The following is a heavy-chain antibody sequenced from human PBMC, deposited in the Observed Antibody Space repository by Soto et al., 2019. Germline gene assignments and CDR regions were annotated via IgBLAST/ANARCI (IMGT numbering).Heavy chain of an antibody. CDR1: GSSTIGYY. Sequence: SENLSLTCTFSGSSTIGYYWTWIRQSPERGLEWIGYIHYSGSANYNPSLNSRLTMSVDRSKSQFSMKLASVTAGDTAVYYCARGVGGSGLNWFDPWGQGTLVTVSS. CDR2: IHYSGSA. D-gene: IGHD6-19*01. V-gene: IGHV4-59*12. CDR3: ARGVGGSGLNWFDP. J-gene: IGHJ5*02.